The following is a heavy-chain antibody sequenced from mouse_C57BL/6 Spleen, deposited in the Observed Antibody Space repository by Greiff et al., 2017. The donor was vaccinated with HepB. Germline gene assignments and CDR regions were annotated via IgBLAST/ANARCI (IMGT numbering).Heavy chain of an antibody. CDR3: ARRGLWYFDY. J-gene: IGHJ2*01. CDR1: GYTFTDYY. V-gene: IGHV1-76*01. CDR2: IYPGSGNT. Sequence: QVQLQQSGAELVRPGASVKLSCKASGYTFTDYYINWVKQRPGQGLEWIARIYPGSGNTYYNEKFKGKATLTAEKSSSTAYMQLSSLTSEDSAVYFCARRGLWYFDYWGQGTTLTVSS.